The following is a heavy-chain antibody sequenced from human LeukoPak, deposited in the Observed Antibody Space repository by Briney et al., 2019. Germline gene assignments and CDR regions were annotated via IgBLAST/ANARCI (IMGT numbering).Heavy chain of an antibody. J-gene: IGHJ4*02. Sequence: SETLSLTCSVSGGSISDYYWSWIRQPPGKGLEWVGRIYYSGISNYNPSLKSRVTISVDTSTNQFSPKLKSVTAADTAVYYCARGLGVVTATLDHWGQGTLVTVSS. CDR1: GGSISDYY. V-gene: IGHV4-59*01. D-gene: IGHD2-21*02. CDR2: IYYSGIS. CDR3: ARGLGVVTATLDH.